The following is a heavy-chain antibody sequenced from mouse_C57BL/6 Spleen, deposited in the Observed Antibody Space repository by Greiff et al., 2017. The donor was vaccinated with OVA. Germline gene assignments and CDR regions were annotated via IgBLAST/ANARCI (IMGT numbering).Heavy chain of an antibody. V-gene: IGHV1-42*01. CDR1: GYSFTGYY. Sequence: VHVKQSGPELVKPGASVKISCKASGYSFTGYYMNWVKQSPEKSLEWIGEINPSTGGTTYNQKFKAKATLTVDKSSSTAYMQLKSLTSEDSAVYYCARGEYYRYFDVWGTGTTVTVSS. J-gene: IGHJ1*03. D-gene: IGHD5-2*01. CDR2: INPSTGGT. CDR3: ARGEYYRYFDV.